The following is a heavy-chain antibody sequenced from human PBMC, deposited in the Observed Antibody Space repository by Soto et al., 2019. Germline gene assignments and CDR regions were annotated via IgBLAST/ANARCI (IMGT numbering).Heavy chain of an antibody. J-gene: IGHJ4*02. CDR3: ARERGYSSTWPRY. D-gene: IGHD2-2*01. CDR1: GFFISSYG. V-gene: IGHV3-33*01. Sequence: QVQLVESGGGVVQPGRSLRLSCAASGFFISSYGMHWVRQAPGKGLEWVAMTWFDGSKTYYADSVKGRFTVSRDNSNNIVYLEMGSLSVEDTAVYFCARERGYSSTWPRYWGQGALVTVSS. CDR2: TWFDGSKT.